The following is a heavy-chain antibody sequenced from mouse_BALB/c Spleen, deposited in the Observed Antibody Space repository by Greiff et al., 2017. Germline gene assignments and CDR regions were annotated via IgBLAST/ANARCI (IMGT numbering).Heavy chain of an antibody. J-gene: IGHJ1*01. CDR2: IDPANGNT. CDR3: AGANRYFDV. CDR1: GFNIKDTY. D-gene: IGHD4-1*01. V-gene: IGHV14-3*02. Sequence: VQLQRSGAELVKPGASVKLSCTASGFNIKDTYMHWVKQRPEQGLEWIGRIDPANGNTKYDPKFQGKATITADTSSNTAYLQLSSLTSEDTAVYYCAGANRYFDVWGAGTTVTVSS.